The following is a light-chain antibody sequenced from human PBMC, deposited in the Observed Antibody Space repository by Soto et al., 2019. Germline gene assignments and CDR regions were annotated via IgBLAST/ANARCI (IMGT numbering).Light chain of an antibody. Sequence: QSVLTQPPSVSGAPGQRVTISCTGSSSNTGAGYDVHWYQQLPGTAPKLLIYGNSNRPSGVPDRFSGSKSGTSASLGFTGLQAEDEADYYCQSYDSSLNGWVFGGGTKLTVL. J-gene: IGLJ3*02. CDR1: SSNTGAGYD. V-gene: IGLV1-40*01. CDR3: QSYDSSLNGWV. CDR2: GNS.